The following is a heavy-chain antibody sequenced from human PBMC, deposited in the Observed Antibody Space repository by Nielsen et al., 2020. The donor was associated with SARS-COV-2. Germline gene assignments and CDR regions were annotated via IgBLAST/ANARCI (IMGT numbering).Heavy chain of an antibody. CDR2: INRSGST. D-gene: IGHD1-1*01. CDR1: GGSFSGYY. V-gene: IGHV4-34*01. Sequence: SETLSLTCAVYGGSFSGYYWSWIRQPPGKGLEWIGEINRSGSTNYNPSLKSRVTLSVDTSKNQFSLKLRSVTAADTAVYYCSRSNWNDVRDAFDIWGQGTLVTVSS. CDR3: SRSNWNDVRDAFDI. J-gene: IGHJ3*02.